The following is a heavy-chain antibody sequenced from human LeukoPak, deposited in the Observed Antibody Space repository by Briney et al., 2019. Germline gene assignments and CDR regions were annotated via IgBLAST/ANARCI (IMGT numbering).Heavy chain of an antibody. CDR1: GYTFTGYY. CDR2: INPNSGGT. V-gene: IGHV1-2*02. J-gene: IGHJ6*02. CDR3: ARGGSGYAPHGMDV. Sequence: EASVKVSCKASGYTFTGYYMHWVRQAPGQGLEWMGWINPNSGGTNYAQKFQGRVTMTRDTSISTAYMELSSLRSEDTAVYYCARGGSGYAPHGMDVWGQGTTVTVSS. D-gene: IGHD5-12*01.